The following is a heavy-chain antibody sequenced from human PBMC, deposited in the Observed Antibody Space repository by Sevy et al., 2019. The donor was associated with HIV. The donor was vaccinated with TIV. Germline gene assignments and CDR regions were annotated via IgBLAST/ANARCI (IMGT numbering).Heavy chain of an antibody. J-gene: IGHJ6*02. CDR3: ARNPLYDFHYYGMDV. Sequence: SETLSLTCTVSGGSISSYYWSWIRQPPGKGLEWIGYIYYSGSTNYNPSLKSRDTISVDTSKNQFSLKLCSVTAADTAVYYCARNPLYDFHYYGMDVWGQGTTVTVSS. V-gene: IGHV4-59*01. D-gene: IGHD3-3*01. CDR1: GGSISSYY. CDR2: IYYSGST.